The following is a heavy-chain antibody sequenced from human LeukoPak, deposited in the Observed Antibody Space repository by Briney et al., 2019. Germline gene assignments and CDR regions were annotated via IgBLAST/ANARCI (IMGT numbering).Heavy chain of an antibody. J-gene: IGHJ4*02. CDR2: IKQDGSEK. Sequence: GGSLRLSCAASGFTFSSYAMSWVRQAPGKGLEWVANIKQDGSEKYYVDSVKGRFTISRDNAKNSLYLQMNSLRAEDTAVYYCARERVGSSWYFDYWGQGTLVTVSS. V-gene: IGHV3-7*03. CDR3: ARERVGSSWYFDY. CDR1: GFTFSSYA. D-gene: IGHD6-13*01.